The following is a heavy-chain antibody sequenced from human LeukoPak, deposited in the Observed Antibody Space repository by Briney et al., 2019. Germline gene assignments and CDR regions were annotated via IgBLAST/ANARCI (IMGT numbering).Heavy chain of an antibody. J-gene: IGHJ4*02. CDR3: ARSLGVDIGPFDY. CDR1: GYTFTGYY. D-gene: IGHD5-12*01. CDR2: INPNSGGT. V-gene: IGHV1-2*02. Sequence: ASVKVSCKASGYTFTGYYMHWVRQAPGRGLEWMGWINPNSGGTNYAQKFQGRVTMTRDTSISTAYMELSRLRSDDTAVYYCARSLGVDIGPFDYWGQGTLVTVSS.